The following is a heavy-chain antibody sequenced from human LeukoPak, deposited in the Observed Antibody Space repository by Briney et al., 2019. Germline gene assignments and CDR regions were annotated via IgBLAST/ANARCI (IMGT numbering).Heavy chain of an antibody. D-gene: IGHD3-10*01. CDR1: GGSISSGGYS. V-gene: IGHV4-30-2*05. CDR2: IYHSGST. Sequence: SQTLSLTCAVSGGSISSGGYSWSWIRQPPGKGLEWIGYIYHSGSTYYNPSLKSRVTISVDTSKNQFSLKLSSVTAADTAVYYCARYPGSYSALDYWGQGTLVTVSS. CDR3: ARYPGSYSALDY. J-gene: IGHJ4*02.